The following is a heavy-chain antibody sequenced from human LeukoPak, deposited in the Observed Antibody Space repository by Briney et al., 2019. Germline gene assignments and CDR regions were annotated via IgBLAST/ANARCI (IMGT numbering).Heavy chain of an antibody. Sequence: GRSLRLSCAASGFAFNNYGMHWVRQTPGKGLEWLALIWYDGTTKYHADSVKGRFTISRDNPDSTLFLQMSSLRAEDTAVYYCAKDLEKFDTSGFPAYWGQGTLVTVSS. CDR2: IWYDGTTK. V-gene: IGHV3-33*06. D-gene: IGHD3-22*01. J-gene: IGHJ4*02. CDR1: GFAFNNYG. CDR3: AKDLEKFDTSGFPAY.